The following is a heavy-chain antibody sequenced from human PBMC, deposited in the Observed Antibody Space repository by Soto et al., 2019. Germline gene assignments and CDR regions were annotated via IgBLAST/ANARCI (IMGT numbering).Heavy chain of an antibody. CDR1: GFTFSSYG. CDR3: ARLYCRGGSCYSGDAFDI. D-gene: IGHD2-15*01. V-gene: IGHV3-21*01. J-gene: IGHJ3*02. Sequence: GESLKISCAASGFTFSSYGMNWVRQAPGKGLEWVSSISTSTSYIYYADSVKGRFTISRDNAKNSVYLQVNSLRAEDTAVYYCARLYCRGGSCYSGDAFDIWGQGTMVTVSS. CDR2: ISTSTSYI.